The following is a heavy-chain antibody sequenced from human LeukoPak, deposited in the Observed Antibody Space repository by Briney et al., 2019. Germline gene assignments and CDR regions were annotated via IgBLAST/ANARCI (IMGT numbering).Heavy chain of an antibody. CDR2: IRYDGSNR. Sequence: GGSLRLSCVASGFMFSSYGMHWVRQAPGKGLEWVTFIRYDGSNRYYADSVKGRFTISRDNSKNTLYLQMNSLRAEDTAVYYCAKDRSGPAEHWGQGTLVTVSS. CDR1: GFMFSSYG. CDR3: AKDRSGPAEH. V-gene: IGHV3-30*02. J-gene: IGHJ1*01.